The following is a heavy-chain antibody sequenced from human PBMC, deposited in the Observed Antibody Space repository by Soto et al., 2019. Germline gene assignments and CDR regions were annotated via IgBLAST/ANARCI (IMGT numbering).Heavy chain of an antibody. Sequence: SVKVSCKASGGTFSSYAISWVRQAPGQGLEWMGGIIPIFGTANYAQKFQGRVTITADESTSTAYMELSSLRSEDTAVYYCAKTAPTYYYDSSGYYYWGQGTLVTVSS. CDR2: IIPIFGTA. V-gene: IGHV1-69*13. J-gene: IGHJ4*02. D-gene: IGHD3-22*01. CDR3: AKTAPTYYYDSSGYYY. CDR1: GGTFSSYA.